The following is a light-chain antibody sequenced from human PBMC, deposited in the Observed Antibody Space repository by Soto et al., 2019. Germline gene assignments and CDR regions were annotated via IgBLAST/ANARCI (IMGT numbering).Light chain of an antibody. CDR2: DDS. J-gene: IGLJ3*02. Sequence: SYELTQPPSVSVAPGQTARITCGGDSIGGKSVHWYQQKPGQAPVMVIYDDSDRPSRIPERFSGSNSGNTATLTISRVEAADEADYYCQVWDNRSAFRVFGGGTKLTVL. CDR1: SIGGKS. CDR3: QVWDNRSAFRV. V-gene: IGLV3-21*02.